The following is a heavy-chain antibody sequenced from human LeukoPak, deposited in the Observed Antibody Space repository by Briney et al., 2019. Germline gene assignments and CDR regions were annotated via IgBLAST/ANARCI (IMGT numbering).Heavy chain of an antibody. CDR2: ISSSSKYI. V-gene: IGHV3-21*04. Sequence: GGSLRLSCAASGFTFSSYSMNWVRQAPGKGLEWVSSISSSSKYIYDADSVKGRFTISRDNSKNTLYLQMNNLRAEDTALYYCAKGFSVRGRFDPWGQGTQVTVSS. CDR1: GFTFSSYS. D-gene: IGHD2-15*01. CDR3: AKGFSVRGRFDP. J-gene: IGHJ5*02.